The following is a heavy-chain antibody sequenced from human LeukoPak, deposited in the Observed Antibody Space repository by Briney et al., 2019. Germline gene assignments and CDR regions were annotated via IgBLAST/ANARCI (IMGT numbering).Heavy chain of an antibody. CDR1: GYSFTSYW. Sequence: GESLKISCKGSGYSFTSYWIGWVRQMPGKGLEWMGIIYPGDSDTRYSPSFQGQVTISADKSISTAYLQWSSLKASDTAMYYCARLPRRDSSSWYEGPFGYWGQGTLVTVSS. CDR3: ARLPRRDSSSWYEGPFGY. J-gene: IGHJ4*02. CDR2: IYPGDSDT. V-gene: IGHV5-51*01. D-gene: IGHD6-13*01.